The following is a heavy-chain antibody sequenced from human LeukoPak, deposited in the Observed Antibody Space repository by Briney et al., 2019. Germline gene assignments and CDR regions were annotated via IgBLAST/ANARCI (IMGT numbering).Heavy chain of an antibody. D-gene: IGHD6-13*01. CDR3: ARRSSSWYAAFDI. CDR2: IYYSGAT. V-gene: IGHV4-59*08. Sequence: SSETLSLTCTVSGGSISTYYWNWIRQPPGKGLEWIGYIYYSGATNYNPSLKSRVTISVDTSKNQFSLKLSSVTAADTAVYYCARRSSSWYAAFDIWGQGTMVTVSS. CDR1: GGSISTYY. J-gene: IGHJ3*02.